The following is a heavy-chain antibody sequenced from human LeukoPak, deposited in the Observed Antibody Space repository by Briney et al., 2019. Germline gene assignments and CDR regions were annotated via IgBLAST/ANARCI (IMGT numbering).Heavy chain of an antibody. CDR3: TRDPDYVWGSYRPFDY. Sequence: GGSLRLSCAASGFTFSGSAMHWVRQASGKGLEWVGRIRSKAYGGTTEYAASVKGRFTISRDDSKSIAYLQMNSLKTEDTAVYYCTRDPDYVWGSYRPFDYWGQGTLVTVSS. CDR2: IRSKAYGGTT. V-gene: IGHV3-49*04. D-gene: IGHD3-16*02. J-gene: IGHJ4*02. CDR1: GFTFSGSA.